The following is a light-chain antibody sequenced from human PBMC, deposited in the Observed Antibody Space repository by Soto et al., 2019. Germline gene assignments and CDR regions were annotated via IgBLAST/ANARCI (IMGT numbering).Light chain of an antibody. Sequence: QSVLTQPPSVSGAPGQRVTISCTGSSSNIGAGYDVHWYQQLPGTAPKLLIYGNSNRPSGVPDRFSGSKSGTSASLAITGLQDEDEADYYCQSYDSSLSASVVFGGGTKLTVL. CDR3: QSYDSSLSASVV. CDR1: SSNIGAGYD. J-gene: IGLJ2*01. V-gene: IGLV1-40*01. CDR2: GNS.